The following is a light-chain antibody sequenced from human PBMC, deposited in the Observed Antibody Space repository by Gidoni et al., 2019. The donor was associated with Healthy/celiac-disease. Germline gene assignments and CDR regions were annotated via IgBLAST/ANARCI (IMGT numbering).Light chain of an antibody. V-gene: IGLV3-21*04. J-gene: IGLJ2*01. CDR1: KIGSKS. CDR2: YDS. CDR3: QVWDSSSDHSV. Sequence: SYVLTQPPSVSVAPGTTARITCGGNKIGSKSVHWYQQKPGQAPVLVIDYDSDRPSGIPERFSGSNSGNTATLTISRVEAGDEADYYCQVWDSSSDHSVFGGGTKLTVL.